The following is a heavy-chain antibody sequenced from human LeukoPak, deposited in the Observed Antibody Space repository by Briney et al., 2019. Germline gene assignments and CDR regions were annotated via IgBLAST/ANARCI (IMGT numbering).Heavy chain of an antibody. J-gene: IGHJ4*02. Sequence: GGSLRLSCAASGFTFSTSGMHWVRQAPGKGLEWVAFIRYDGSNKYYADSVKGRFTISRDNSKNTLYLQTNSLRAEDTAVYYCARDTGVATTRGFDYWGQGTLVTVSS. V-gene: IGHV3-30*02. CDR3: ARDTGVATTRGFDY. D-gene: IGHD5-12*01. CDR2: IRYDGSNK. CDR1: GFTFSTSG.